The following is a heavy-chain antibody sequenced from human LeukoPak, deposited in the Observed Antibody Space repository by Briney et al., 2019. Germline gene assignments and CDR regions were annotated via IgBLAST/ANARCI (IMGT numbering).Heavy chain of an antibody. Sequence: GASVTVSCKASGYTFTSYYMHWVRQAPGQGLEWMGIINPSGGSTSYAQKFQGRVTMTRDTSTSTVCMELSSLRSEDTAVYYCARSDTAMVTLHYYYGMDVWGQGTTVTVSS. CDR2: INPSGGST. J-gene: IGHJ6*02. CDR1: GYTFTSYY. V-gene: IGHV1-46*01. D-gene: IGHD5-18*01. CDR3: ARSDTAMVTLHYYYGMDV.